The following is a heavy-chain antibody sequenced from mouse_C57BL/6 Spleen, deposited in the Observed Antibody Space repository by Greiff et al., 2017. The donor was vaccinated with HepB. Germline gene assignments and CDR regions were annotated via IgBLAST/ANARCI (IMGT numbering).Heavy chain of an antibody. D-gene: IGHD4-1*01. J-gene: IGHJ4*01. V-gene: IGHV1-76*01. Sequence: VQLQQSGAELVRPGASVKLSCKASGYTFTDYYINWVKQRPGQGLEWIARIYPGSGNTYYNEKFKGKATLTAEKSSSTAYMQLSSLTSEDSAVYFCARSRLTGIAMDYWGQGTSVTVSS. CDR1: GYTFTDYY. CDR2: IYPGSGNT. CDR3: ARSRLTGIAMDY.